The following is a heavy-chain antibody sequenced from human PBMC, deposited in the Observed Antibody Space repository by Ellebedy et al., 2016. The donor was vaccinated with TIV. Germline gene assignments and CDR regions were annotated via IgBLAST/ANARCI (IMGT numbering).Heavy chain of an antibody. J-gene: IGHJ6*02. CDR2: ISYDGSNK. Sequence: PGGSLRLSCVASGFSFSNYAMHWVRQAPGKGLEWVAVISYDGSNKYYADSVKGRFTISRDNSKNTLYLQMNSLRAEDTAVYYCARGFRYGSGSYFYDYGMDVWGQGTTVTVSS. D-gene: IGHD3-10*01. CDR1: GFSFSNYA. V-gene: IGHV3-30-3*01. CDR3: ARGFRYGSGSYFYDYGMDV.